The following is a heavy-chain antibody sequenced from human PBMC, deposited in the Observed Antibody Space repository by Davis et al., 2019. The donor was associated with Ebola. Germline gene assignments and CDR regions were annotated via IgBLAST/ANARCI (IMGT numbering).Heavy chain of an antibody. CDR1: GGSISSSSYY. J-gene: IGHJ6*02. Sequence: SETLSLTCTASGGSISSSSYYWGWIRPHPGKGLVWIGYIDYSGSTYYNPSLKSRVTIPVDTSKNQFSLKLSSVTAADTAVYYCARDSHYGRYYYYYYGMDVWGQGTTVTVSS. D-gene: IGHD3-16*01. CDR3: ARDSHYGRYYYYYYGMDV. V-gene: IGHV4-31*03. CDR2: IDYSGST.